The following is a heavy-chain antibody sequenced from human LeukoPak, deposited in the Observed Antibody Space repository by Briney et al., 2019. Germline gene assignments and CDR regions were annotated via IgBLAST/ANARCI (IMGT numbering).Heavy chain of an antibody. V-gene: IGHV3-53*01. D-gene: IGHD4-17*01. J-gene: IGHJ6*02. CDR3: ARELGDYRNFYHYGLDV. CDR2: IYSGGST. CDR1: GFTVSTNY. Sequence: PGGSLRLSCAASGFTVSTNYMTWVRQAPGKGLEWVSLIYSGGSTDYADSVKGRFTISRDNSKNTVYPQMNSLRAEDSAVYYCARELGDYRNFYHYGLDVWGQGTTVTVSS.